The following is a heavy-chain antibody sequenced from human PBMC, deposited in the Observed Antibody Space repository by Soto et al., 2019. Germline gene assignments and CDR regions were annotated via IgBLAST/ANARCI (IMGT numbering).Heavy chain of an antibody. CDR2: IIAIFGTA. CDR3: ARRITMVRQLRYYYGMDV. V-gene: IGHV1-69*01. J-gene: IGHJ6*02. D-gene: IGHD3-10*01. Sequence: QVQLVQSGAEVKKPGSSVKVSCKASGGTFSSYAISWVRQAPGQGLEWMGGIIAIFGTANYAQKYQGRVTITADESTSTAYMELNSLRSEDTAVYYCARRITMVRQLRYYYGMDVWGQGTTVTVSS. CDR1: GGTFSSYA.